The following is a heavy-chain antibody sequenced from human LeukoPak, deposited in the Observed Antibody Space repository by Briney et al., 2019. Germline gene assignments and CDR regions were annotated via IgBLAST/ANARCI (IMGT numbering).Heavy chain of an antibody. CDR2: INHSGST. Sequence: SETLSLTCTVSGGSISSYYWSWIRQPPGKGLEWIGEINHSGSTNYNPSLKSRVTISVDTSKNQFSLKLSSVTAADTAVYYCAIYSSSWGKFDYWGQGTLVTVSS. CDR3: AIYSSSWGKFDY. V-gene: IGHV4-34*01. CDR1: GGSISSYY. D-gene: IGHD6-13*01. J-gene: IGHJ4*02.